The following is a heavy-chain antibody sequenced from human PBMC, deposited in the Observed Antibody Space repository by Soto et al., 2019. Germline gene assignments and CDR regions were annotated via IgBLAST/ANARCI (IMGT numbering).Heavy chain of an antibody. V-gene: IGHV3-23*01. CDR3: TRRLDGDYGYFFDF. Sequence: EVQLLESGGGLVQPGGSLRLSCSTSGFTFNKYGMSWVRQAPGKGLEWVAGISDSGANTYYLDSVRGRFAISRDNSRSTLYLQMNSLRVDDTAAYYCTRRLDGDYGYFFDFWCQGALVTVSS. J-gene: IGHJ4*02. CDR1: GFTFNKYG. CDR2: ISDSGANT. D-gene: IGHD4-17*01.